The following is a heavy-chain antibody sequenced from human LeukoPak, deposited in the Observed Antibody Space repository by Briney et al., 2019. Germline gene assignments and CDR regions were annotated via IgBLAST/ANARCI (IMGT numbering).Heavy chain of an antibody. CDR1: GFTFSTYG. CDR3: ATMKGYFEN. CDR2: VTGGGLTT. V-gene: IGHV3-23*01. Sequence: GGSLRLSCAASGFTFSTYGMSWVRQAPGKGLEWVSAVTGGGLTTYYADSVKGRFTISRDNFKNTLYLQMNSLRAEDTAVYYCATMKGYFENWGQGTLVTVSS. J-gene: IGHJ4*02. D-gene: IGHD3-22*01.